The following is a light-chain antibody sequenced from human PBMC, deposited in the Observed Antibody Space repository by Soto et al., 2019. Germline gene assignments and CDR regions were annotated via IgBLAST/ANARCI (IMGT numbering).Light chain of an antibody. Sequence: VLTQSPGTLSLSPGERATLSCRASQSVSSSYLAWSQQKPGQAPSLLIYGASSRATGIPDKFSGSGSGTDFTLTISRLEPEDFAVYYCQQYGSSPPYTFGQGTNLEIK. J-gene: IGKJ2*01. CDR2: GAS. V-gene: IGKV3-20*01. CDR3: QQYGSSPPYT. CDR1: QSVSSSY.